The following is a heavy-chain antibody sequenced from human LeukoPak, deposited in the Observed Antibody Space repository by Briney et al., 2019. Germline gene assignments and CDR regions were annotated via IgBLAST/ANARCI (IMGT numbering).Heavy chain of an antibody. D-gene: IGHD6-19*01. Sequence: SETLSLTCTVSGDSISTYYWSWIRQPPGKGLEWIGYIYHSGSTYYNPSLKSQVTISVDRSKNQFSLKLSSVTAADTAVYYCARASNLADFDYWGQGTLVTVSS. V-gene: IGHV4-59*12. CDR3: ARASNLADFDY. J-gene: IGHJ4*02. CDR1: GDSISTYY. CDR2: IYHSGST.